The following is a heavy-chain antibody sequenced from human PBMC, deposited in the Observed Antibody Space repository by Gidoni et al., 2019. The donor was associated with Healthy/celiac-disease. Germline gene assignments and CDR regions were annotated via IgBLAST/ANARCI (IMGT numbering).Heavy chain of an antibody. CDR2: IYYSGST. CDR3: SGFLGGSGYDIWTGFDY. CDR1: GGSISCYY. Sequence: QVQLQESGAGLVQPSVTLSLTCTVSGGSISCYYWSWIRQPPGKGLEWSGYIYYSGSTNYNPSLKSRVTISVDTAKNQCSLKLSSVTAAYTAVYYCSGFLGGSGYDIWTGFDYWGQGTLVTVSS. V-gene: IGHV4-59*01. D-gene: IGHD3-9*01. J-gene: IGHJ4*02.